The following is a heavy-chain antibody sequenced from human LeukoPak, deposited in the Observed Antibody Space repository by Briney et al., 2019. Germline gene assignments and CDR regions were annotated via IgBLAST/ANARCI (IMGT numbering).Heavy chain of an antibody. V-gene: IGHV4-34*01. Sequence: SETLSLTCTVSGDSISRYYWSWIRQPPGKGLEWTGEINHSGSTNYNPSLKSRVTISVDTSKNQFSLKLSSVTAADTAVYYCARGSDYDILTGYQDDAFDIWGQGTMVTVSS. CDR1: GDSISRYY. J-gene: IGHJ3*02. CDR3: ARGSDYDILTGYQDDAFDI. CDR2: INHSGST. D-gene: IGHD3-9*01.